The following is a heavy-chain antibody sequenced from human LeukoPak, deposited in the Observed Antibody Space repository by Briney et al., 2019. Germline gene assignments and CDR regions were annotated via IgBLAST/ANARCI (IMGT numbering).Heavy chain of an antibody. J-gene: IGHJ1*01. CDR3: ARMGYGGNGGLYFQH. CDR1: GYTFTGYY. CDR2: INPNSGVT. D-gene: IGHD4-23*01. V-gene: IGHV1-2*02. Sequence: GASVKVSCKASGYTFTGYYMHWVRQAPGQGLEWMGWINPNSGVTDYAQNFQGRVTMTRDTSISTAYVELSRLRSDDTAVYYCARMGYGGNGGLYFQHWGQGTLVTVSS.